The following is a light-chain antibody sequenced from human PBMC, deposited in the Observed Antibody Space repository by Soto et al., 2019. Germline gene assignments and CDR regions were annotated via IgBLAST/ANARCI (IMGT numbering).Light chain of an antibody. CDR1: QSFSSSY. CDR2: GAS. J-gene: IGKJ3*01. Sequence: EIVLTQSPGTLSLSPGERATLSCRASQSFSSSYLAWYQQKPRQAPRLLIYGASSRATGIPDRFSGSGSGTNFTLTIRRLEHEDFAVYYCQQNGSSPFTFGPGTKVDIK. V-gene: IGKV3-20*01. CDR3: QQNGSSPFT.